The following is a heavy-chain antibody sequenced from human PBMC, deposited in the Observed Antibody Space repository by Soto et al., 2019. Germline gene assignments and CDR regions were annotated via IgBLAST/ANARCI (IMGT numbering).Heavy chain of an antibody. CDR1: GGTFSSYT. Sequence: QVQLVQSGAEVKKPGSSVKVSCKASGGTFSSYTISWVRQAPGQGLEWMGRIIPILGIANYAQKFQGRVTITADKSTSXAYMELSSLRSEDTAVYYFARSTYYYGSGSSPVDYWGQGTLVTVSS. CDR3: ARSTYYYGSGSSPVDY. D-gene: IGHD3-10*01. V-gene: IGHV1-69*02. CDR2: IIPILGIA. J-gene: IGHJ4*02.